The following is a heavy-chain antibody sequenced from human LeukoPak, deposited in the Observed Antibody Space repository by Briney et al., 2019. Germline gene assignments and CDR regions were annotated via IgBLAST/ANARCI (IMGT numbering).Heavy chain of an antibody. J-gene: IGHJ2*01. CDR1: GGSISSGGYY. V-gene: IGHV4-31*03. CDR2: IYYSGST. D-gene: IGHD2-8*01. Sequence: SQTLSLTCTVSGGSISSGGYYWSWIRQHPGKGLEWIGYIYYSGSTYYNPSLKCRVTISVDTSKNQFSLKLSSVTAADTAVYYCARDPGVTGYFDLWGRGTLVTVSS. CDR3: ARDPGVTGYFDL.